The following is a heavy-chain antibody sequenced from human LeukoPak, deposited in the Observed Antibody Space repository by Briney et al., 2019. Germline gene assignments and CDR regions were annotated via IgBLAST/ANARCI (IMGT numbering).Heavy chain of an antibody. Sequence: GGSLRLSCAASGFTFDDYGMSWVRQAPGKGLEWVSGINWNGGSTGYTDSVKGRFTISRDTAKNSLYVQMNSLRAEDTALYYCARLSGPGSGWTTLDYWGQGTLVTVSS. CDR1: GFTFDDYG. V-gene: IGHV3-20*04. CDR3: ARLSGPGSGWTTLDY. J-gene: IGHJ4*02. D-gene: IGHD6-19*01. CDR2: INWNGGST.